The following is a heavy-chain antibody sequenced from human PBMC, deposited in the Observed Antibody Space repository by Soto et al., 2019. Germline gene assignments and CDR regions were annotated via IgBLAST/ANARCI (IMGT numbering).Heavy chain of an antibody. J-gene: IGHJ4*02. D-gene: IGHD3-10*01. CDR2: IYSTGTT. Sequence: VQLVESGGGLIQPGGSLKLSCAASGFTVGNNYMSWVRQAPGKGLEWVSLIYSTGTTKYADSVKGRFTVSRDNAKNTLYIQMNSLRAEDTAVYYCAKDGRGSGSHYNSVGYWGQGTLVTVSS. CDR1: GFTVGNNY. V-gene: IGHV3-53*01. CDR3: AKDGRGSGSHYNSVGY.